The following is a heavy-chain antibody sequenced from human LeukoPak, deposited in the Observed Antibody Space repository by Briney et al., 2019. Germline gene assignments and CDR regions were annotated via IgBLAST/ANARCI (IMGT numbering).Heavy chain of an antibody. Sequence: GGSLRLSCAASGFTFSSYAMSWVRQAPGKGLEWVSVIYSGGSTYYADSVKGRFTISRDNSKNTLYLQMNSLRAEDTAVYYCASSYYDFWSGIPSGAFDIWGQGTMVTVSS. J-gene: IGHJ3*02. CDR2: IYSGGST. D-gene: IGHD3-3*01. V-gene: IGHV3-53*01. CDR1: GFTFSSYA. CDR3: ASSYYDFWSGIPSGAFDI.